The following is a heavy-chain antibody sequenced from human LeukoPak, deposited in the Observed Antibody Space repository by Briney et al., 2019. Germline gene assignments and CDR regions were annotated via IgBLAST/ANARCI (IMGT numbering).Heavy chain of an antibody. V-gene: IGHV3-73*01. CDR1: GFTFSGSA. J-gene: IGHJ6*03. D-gene: IGHD4-17*01. CDR2: FRSKANGSAP. Sequence: GGSLRLSCAASGFTFSGSAMHWVRQASGKGLSWFARFRSKANGSAPAYAASVKGRFTISRDDSKNTAYLQMNSLKTEDTAVYYCTRHVSADYGDYVGYYYYYMDVWGKGTTVTVSS. CDR3: TRHVSADYGDYVGYYYYYMDV.